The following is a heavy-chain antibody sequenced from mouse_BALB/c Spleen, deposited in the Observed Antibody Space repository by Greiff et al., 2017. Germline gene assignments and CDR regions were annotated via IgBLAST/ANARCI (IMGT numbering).Heavy chain of an antibody. CDR1: GFNIKDYY. Sequence: VQLQQSGAELVRSGASVKLSCTASGFNIKDYYMHWVKQRPEQGLEWIGRIDPANGNTKYDPKFQGKATITADTSSNTAYLQLSSLTSEDTAVYYCARWLRAMDDWGQGTSVTVSS. CDR3: ARWLRAMDD. CDR2: IDPANGNT. V-gene: IGHV14-3*02. D-gene: IGHD2-2*01. J-gene: IGHJ4*01.